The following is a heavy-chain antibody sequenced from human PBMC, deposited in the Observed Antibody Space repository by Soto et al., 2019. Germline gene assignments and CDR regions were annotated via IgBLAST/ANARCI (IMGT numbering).Heavy chain of an antibody. D-gene: IGHD3-9*01. CDR1: GYSFTSYW. J-gene: IGHJ4*02. CDR2: IYPGDSDT. V-gene: IGHV5-51*01. Sequence: LGESLKISCKGSGYSFTSYWIGWVRQMPGKGLEWMGIIYPGDSDTRYSPSFQGQVTISADKSISTAYLQWSSLKASDTAMYYCARSGRGYYDILTGYYKHFDYWGQGTLVTVSS. CDR3: ARSGRGYYDILTGYYKHFDY.